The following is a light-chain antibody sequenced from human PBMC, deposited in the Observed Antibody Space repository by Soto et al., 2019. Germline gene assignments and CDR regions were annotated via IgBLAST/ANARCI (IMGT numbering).Light chain of an antibody. CDR3: QSYDSSLNGGV. J-gene: IGLJ3*02. V-gene: IGLV1-40*01. CDR1: SSNIGAGYD. Sequence: QALVTQPPSVSGAPGQRVTISCTGSSSNIGAGYDVHWYQQLPGTAPKLLIYGNSNRPSGVPDRFSGSKSGTSASLAITGLQAEDEADYYCQSYDSSLNGGVFGGGTKLTVL. CDR2: GNS.